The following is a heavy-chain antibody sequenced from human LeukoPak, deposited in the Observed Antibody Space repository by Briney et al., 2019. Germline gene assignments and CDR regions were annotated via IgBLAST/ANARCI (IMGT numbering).Heavy chain of an antibody. CDR3: ARGYSSSWSYYYYRMDV. D-gene: IGHD6-13*01. J-gene: IGHJ6*02. CDR1: GGSFSGYY. Sequence: SETLSLTCAVYGGSFSGYYWSWIRQPPGKGLEWIGEINHSGSTNYNPSLKSRVTISVDTSKNQFSLKLSSVTAADTAVYYCARGYSSSWSYYYYRMDVWGQGTTVTVSS. V-gene: IGHV4-34*01. CDR2: INHSGST.